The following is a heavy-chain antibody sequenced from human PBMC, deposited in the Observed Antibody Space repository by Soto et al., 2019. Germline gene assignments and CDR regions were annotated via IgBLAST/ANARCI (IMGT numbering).Heavy chain of an antibody. CDR2: INRKIDGETT. CDR3: H. J-gene: IGHJ4*02. V-gene: IGHV3-15*01. CDR1: EYTFSDAW. D-gene: IGHD3-10*01. Sequence: PGGSLRLSCVVFEYTFSDAWMGWVRQAPGKGLEWVARINRKIDGETTGYAAPVEGRFTIARDDSKNTLYLQMSSLKIGTIIYYFHHWGQGALVTVSS.